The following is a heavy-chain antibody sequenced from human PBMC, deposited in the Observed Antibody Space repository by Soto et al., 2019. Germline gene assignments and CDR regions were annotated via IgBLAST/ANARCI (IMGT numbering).Heavy chain of an antibody. J-gene: IGHJ5*02. CDR1: GGSLSGYY. CDR3: ARGRYSSSSVWFDP. V-gene: IGHV4-34*01. D-gene: IGHD6-6*01. CDR2: INHSGST. Sequence: PSETLSLTCAVYGGSLSGYYWSWIRQPPGKGLEWIGEINHSGSTNYNPSLKSRVTISVDTSKNQFSLKLSSVTAADTAVYYCARGRYSSSSVWFDPWGQGTLVTVSS.